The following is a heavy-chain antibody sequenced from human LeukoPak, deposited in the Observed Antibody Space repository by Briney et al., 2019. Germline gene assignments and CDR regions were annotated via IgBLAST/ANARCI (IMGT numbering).Heavy chain of an antibody. J-gene: IGHJ4*02. D-gene: IGHD3-22*01. V-gene: IGHV3-74*01. CDR1: GFTFSSYW. CDR3: ARGGGLYYYDTSGYDY. Sequence: GGSLRLSCAASGFTFSSYWMHWVRQAPGKGLVWVSSINRDGSTISYADSVKGRFTISRDNAKNTVYQQMNSLRAEDTAVYYCARGGGLYYYDTSGYDYWGQGTLVTVSS. CDR2: INRDGSTI.